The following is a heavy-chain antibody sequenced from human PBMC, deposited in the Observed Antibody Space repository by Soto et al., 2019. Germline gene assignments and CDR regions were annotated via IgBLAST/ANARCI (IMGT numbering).Heavy chain of an antibody. CDR2: IYYSGST. V-gene: IGHV4-39*01. J-gene: IGHJ5*02. D-gene: IGHD3-22*01. Sequence: ASETLSVACTFSGGSISSSSYYWGWIRQPPGKGLEWIGSIYYSGSTYYNPSLKSRVTISVDTSKNQFSLKLSSVTAADTAVYYCARRFPREYYYDSSGYYPGFDPWGQGTLVTVS. CDR1: GGSISSSSYY. CDR3: ARRFPREYYYDSSGYYPGFDP.